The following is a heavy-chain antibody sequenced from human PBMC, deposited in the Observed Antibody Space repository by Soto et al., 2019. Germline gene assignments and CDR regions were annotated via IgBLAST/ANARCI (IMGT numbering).Heavy chain of an antibody. D-gene: IGHD6-19*01. J-gene: IGHJ4*02. V-gene: IGHV3-30*18. CDR1: GFTFSSYG. CDR3: AKDEVAGTTSYFDY. Sequence: GGSLRLSCAASGFTFSSYGMHWVRQAPGKGLEWVAVISYDGSNKYYADSVKGRFTISRDNSKNTLYLQMNSLRAEDTAVYYCAKDEVAGTTSYFDYWGQGTLVTVSS. CDR2: ISYDGSNK.